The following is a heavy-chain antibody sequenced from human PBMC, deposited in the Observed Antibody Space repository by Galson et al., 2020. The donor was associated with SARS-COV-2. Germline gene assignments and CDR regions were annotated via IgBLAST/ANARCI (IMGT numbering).Heavy chain of an antibody. J-gene: IGHJ6*02. D-gene: IGHD3-3*01. CDR2: INPNSGGT. CDR3: ARDHRCGDYDGMDV. CDR1: GYTFTGYY. Sequence: ASVKVSCKASGYTFTGYYMHWVRQAPGQGLEWMGWINPNSGGTNYAQKFQGRVTMTRDTSISTAYMELSRLRSDDTAVYYCARDHRCGDYDGMDVWGQGTTVTVSS. V-gene: IGHV1-2*02.